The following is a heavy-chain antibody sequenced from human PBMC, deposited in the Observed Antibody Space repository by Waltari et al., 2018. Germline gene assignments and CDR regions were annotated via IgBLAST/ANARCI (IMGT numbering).Heavy chain of an antibody. Sequence: EVQLLESGGGLVQPGGSLRLSCAASGFTFSNYPVSWVRQAPGKGLEWVSRISSSGGSTFYADSVKGRFSISRDNSKNTLDLQMNSLRVEDTAVYYCARGSYTYGYLFDYWGQGTLVSVSS. CDR1: GFTFSNYP. D-gene: IGHD5-18*01. CDR3: ARGSYTYGYLFDY. V-gene: IGHV3-23*01. J-gene: IGHJ4*02. CDR2: ISSSGGST.